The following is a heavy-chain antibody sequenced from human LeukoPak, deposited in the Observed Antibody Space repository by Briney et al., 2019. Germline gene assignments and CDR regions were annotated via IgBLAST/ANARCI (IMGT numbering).Heavy chain of an antibody. V-gene: IGHV1-18*01. CDR3: ARGSYNYPQGDY. CDR2: ISAYNGNT. D-gene: IGHD5-24*01. CDR1: GYTFTSYG. Sequence: ASVKVSCKASGYTFTSYGISWVRQAPGQGLEWMGWISAYNGNTNYAQKPQGRVTMTTDTSTSTAYMELRSLRSGDTAVYYCARGSYNYPQGDYWGQGTLVTVSS. J-gene: IGHJ4*02.